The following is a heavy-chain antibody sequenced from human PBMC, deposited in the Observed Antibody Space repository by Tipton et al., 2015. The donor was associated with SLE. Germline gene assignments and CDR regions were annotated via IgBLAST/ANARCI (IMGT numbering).Heavy chain of an antibody. D-gene: IGHD3-9*01. Sequence: SLRLSCAASGFTFSSYGMQWVRQAPGKGLEWVAAIWSDGSKKYYADSVKGRFTISRDNSKNTLYLQMNSLRAEDTAVYYCAREGILTGGFDPWGQGTLVTVSS. CDR2: IWSDGSKK. CDR1: GFTFSSYG. CDR3: AREGILTGGFDP. J-gene: IGHJ5*02. V-gene: IGHV3-33*01.